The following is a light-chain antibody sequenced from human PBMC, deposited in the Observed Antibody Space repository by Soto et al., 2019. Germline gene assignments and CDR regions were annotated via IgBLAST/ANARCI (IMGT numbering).Light chain of an antibody. CDR1: QSVNIN. CDR3: QKYDNWPRT. CDR2: DAS. Sequence: EIVLTQSPGTLSLSPGERATLSCRASQSVNINYLAWYQHKPGQAPRLLIYDASTRATGVPARFSGSGSGTEFTLTISSLQSEDFAVYYCQKYDNWPRTFGQGTKVDIK. V-gene: IGKV3-15*01. J-gene: IGKJ1*01.